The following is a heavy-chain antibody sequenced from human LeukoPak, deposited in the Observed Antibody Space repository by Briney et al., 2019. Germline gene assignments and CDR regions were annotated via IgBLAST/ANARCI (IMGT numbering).Heavy chain of an antibody. CDR1: GYTFTSYG. D-gene: IGHD5-24*01. CDR3: ARGLTRWLQFSLNY. J-gene: IGHJ4*02. CDR2: MNPNSGNT. Sequence: ASVKVSCKASGYTFTSYGINWVRQATGQGLEWMGWMNPNSGNTGYAQKFQGRVTMTRNTSISTAYMELSSLRSEDTAVYYCARGLTRWLQFSLNYWGQGTLVTVSS. V-gene: IGHV1-8*02.